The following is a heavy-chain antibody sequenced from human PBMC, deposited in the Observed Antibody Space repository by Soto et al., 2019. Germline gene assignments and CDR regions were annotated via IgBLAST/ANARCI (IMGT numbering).Heavy chain of an antibody. CDR3: AKGGSSSWLRDGLHI. Sequence: EVQLVESGGGIVEPGRSLRLSCAASGFSFDNFAMHWVRQAPGKGLVWVSSISSNSGNIGYADSVKGRFTISRDNVKNSLYLEMNSLRVEDTGLYYCAKGGSSSWLRDGLHIWGQGTMVTASS. D-gene: IGHD6-19*01. CDR1: GFSFDNFA. J-gene: IGHJ3*02. V-gene: IGHV3-9*01. CDR2: ISSNSGNI.